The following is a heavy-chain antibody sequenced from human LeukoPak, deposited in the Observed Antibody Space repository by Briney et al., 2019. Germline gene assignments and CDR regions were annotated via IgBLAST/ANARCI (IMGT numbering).Heavy chain of an antibody. V-gene: IGHV3-23*01. D-gene: IGHD6-19*01. J-gene: IGHJ4*02. Sequence: GGSLRLSCAASGFTFSSYSMSWVRHAPGEGLEGVSSLDASGAPTYYVDAVKGRFTISRDNSKNSLYLQMNSLRAEDTAIYYCARDRGLGQWLDYWGQGTLVTVSS. CDR2: LDASGAPT. CDR1: GFTFSSYS. CDR3: ARDRGLGQWLDY.